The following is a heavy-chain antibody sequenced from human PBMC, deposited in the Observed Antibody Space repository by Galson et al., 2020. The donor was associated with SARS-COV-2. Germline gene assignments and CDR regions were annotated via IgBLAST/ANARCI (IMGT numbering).Heavy chain of an antibody. D-gene: IGHD6-13*01. CDR1: GFIFDDYA. CDR3: AKVAGGYSGSWYGYFDS. V-gene: IGHV3-43D*04. J-gene: IGHJ4*02. Sequence: GGSLRLSCAASGFIFDDYAMHWVRQAPGKGLEWVSLISWDGDTTKYADSVKGRFIISRDNSKYSLYLQMQSLRPDDTALYYCAKVAGGYSGSWYGYFDSWGQGTLVSVSS. CDR2: ISWDGDTT.